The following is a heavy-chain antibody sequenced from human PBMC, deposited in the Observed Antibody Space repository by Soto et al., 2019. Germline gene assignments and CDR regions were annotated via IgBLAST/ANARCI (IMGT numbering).Heavy chain of an antibody. J-gene: IGHJ6*02. CDR2: ISYDGSNK. Sequence: QVQLVESGGGVVQPGRSLRLSCAASGFTFSSYAMHWVRQAPGKGLEWVAVISYDGSNKYYADSVKGRFTISRDNSXHTLYLQMNSLRAEDTAVYYCAREAPDYNLSPGMDVWGQGTTVTVSS. CDR3: AREAPDYNLSPGMDV. V-gene: IGHV3-30-3*01. CDR1: GFTFSSYA. D-gene: IGHD4-4*01.